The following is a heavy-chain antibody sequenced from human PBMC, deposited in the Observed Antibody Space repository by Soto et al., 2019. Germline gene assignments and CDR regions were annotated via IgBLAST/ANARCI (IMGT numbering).Heavy chain of an antibody. CDR3: AKKDDYSNYAPIQ. CDR1: GFTFSSYA. D-gene: IGHD4-4*01. J-gene: IGHJ4*02. Sequence: GGSLRLSCAVSGFTFSSYAMSWVRQAPGRGLEWVSGISGSGDSTDYADSVKGRFTISRDNSKNTLYLQMNSMRAEDTAVYYCAKKDDYSNYAPIQWGQGTLVTLSS. CDR2: ISGSGDST. V-gene: IGHV3-23*01.